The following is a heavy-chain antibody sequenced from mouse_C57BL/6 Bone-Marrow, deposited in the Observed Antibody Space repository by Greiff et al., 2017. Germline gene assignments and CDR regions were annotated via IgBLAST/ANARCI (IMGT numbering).Heavy chain of an antibody. Sequence: EVKVVESGGGLVQPGESLKLSCESNEYEFPSHDMSWVRKTPEKRLELVAAINSDGGSTYYPDTMERRFTISRDNTKKTLYLQMSSLRSEDTALYYCARPPSKGYYFDYWGQGTTLTVSS. CDR3: ARPPSKGYYFDY. D-gene: IGHD2-5*01. CDR1: EYEFPSHD. J-gene: IGHJ2*01. CDR2: INSDGGST. V-gene: IGHV5-2*01.